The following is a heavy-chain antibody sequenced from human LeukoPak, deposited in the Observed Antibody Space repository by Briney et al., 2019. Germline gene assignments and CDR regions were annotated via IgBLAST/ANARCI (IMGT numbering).Heavy chain of an antibody. CDR3: GRGHYGDYA. J-gene: IGHJ5*02. CDR1: GFTVSSNY. D-gene: IGHD4-17*01. V-gene: IGHV3-66*01. CDR2: IYSGGST. Sequence: GGSLRLSCAASGFTVSSNYMSWVRQAPGKGLEWVSVIYSGGSTYYADSVKGRFTISRDNAENSLFLQMNSLRAEDTAVYYCGRGHYGDYAWGQGTLVTVSS.